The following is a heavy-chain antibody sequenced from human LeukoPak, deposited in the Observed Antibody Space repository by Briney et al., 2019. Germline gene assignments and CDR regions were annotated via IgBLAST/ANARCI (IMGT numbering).Heavy chain of an antibody. J-gene: IGHJ5*02. CDR2: IPSSGSSI. V-gene: IGHV3-48*04. CDR1: GFAFSSYT. Sequence: PGGSLRLSCATSGFAFSSYTMNWVRQAPGKGLEWVSYIPSSGSSIYYADSVKGRFTVSRDNAKSSLYLQMNSLRAEDTAVYYCARDGADAYNTWGQGTLVTVSS. CDR3: ARDGADAYNT. D-gene: IGHD5-24*01.